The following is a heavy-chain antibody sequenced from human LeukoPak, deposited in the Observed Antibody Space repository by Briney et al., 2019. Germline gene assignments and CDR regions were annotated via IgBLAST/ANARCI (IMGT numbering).Heavy chain of an antibody. J-gene: IGHJ6*03. CDR3: ARGLSYCTGGSCYSPTGYYYYYMDV. Sequence: PSETLSLTCAVYGGSFSGYYWSWIRQPPGKGLEWIGEINHSGSTNYNPSLKSRVTISVDTSKIQSSLKLSSVTAADTAVYYCARGLSYCTGGSCYSPTGYYYYYMDVWGKGTTVTVSS. CDR1: GGSFSGYY. CDR2: INHSGST. V-gene: IGHV4-34*01. D-gene: IGHD2-15*01.